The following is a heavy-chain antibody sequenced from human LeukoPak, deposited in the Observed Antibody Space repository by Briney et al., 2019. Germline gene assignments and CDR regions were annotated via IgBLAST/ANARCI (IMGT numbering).Heavy chain of an antibody. CDR1: GYTFTGYY. CDR2: INPNSGGT. D-gene: IGHD2-2*01. Sequence: ASVKVSCKASGYTFTGYYMHWVRQAPGQGLEWMGWINPNSGGTNYAQKFQGRVTMTRDTSISTAYMELSRLRSDDTAVYYCARSPADCSSTSCYHPYYYYMDVWGKGTTVTVSS. CDR3: ARSPADCSSTSCYHPYYYYMDV. V-gene: IGHV1-2*02. J-gene: IGHJ6*03.